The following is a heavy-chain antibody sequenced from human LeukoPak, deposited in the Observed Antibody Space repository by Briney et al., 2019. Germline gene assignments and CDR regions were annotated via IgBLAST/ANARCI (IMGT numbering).Heavy chain of an antibody. CDR3: ARGDGGSYQGRFDY. Sequence: PGGSLRLSCSASGFTFSSYVMHWVRQAPGKGLEYVSAITSNGGSTYYADSVKGRFTISRDNSKDTLYLQMSSLRSEDTAVYYCARGDGGSYQGRFDYWGQGTLVTVSS. CDR1: GFTFSSYV. D-gene: IGHD1-26*01. J-gene: IGHJ4*02. V-gene: IGHV3-64D*09. CDR2: ITSNGGST.